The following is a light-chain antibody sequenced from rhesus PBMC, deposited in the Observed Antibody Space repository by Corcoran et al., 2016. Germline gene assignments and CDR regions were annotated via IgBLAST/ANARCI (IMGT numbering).Light chain of an antibody. CDR1: NVGSEA. Sequence: SYELNQPRSVTGSQGPTARITCGGENVGSEAGQWYPQKPAQAPVLVIYDDSERPSGIPDRFSGSKSGNTATLTISGVEAGDEADYYCQVWDISSDHGLFGGGTRLTVL. CDR2: DDS. J-gene: IGLJ2*01. V-gene: IGLV3-44*01. CDR3: QVWDISSDHGL.